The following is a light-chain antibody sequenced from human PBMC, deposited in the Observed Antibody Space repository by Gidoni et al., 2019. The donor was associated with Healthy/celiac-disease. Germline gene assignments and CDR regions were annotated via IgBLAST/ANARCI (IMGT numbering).Light chain of an antibody. CDR3: CSYAGSSTSV. Sequence: QSALTQPASVSGSPGQSITISCTGTSSDVGSYNLVSWYQQHPGKAPKLMMYEVSKRTSGVSNRFSGSKSGNTASLTISGRQAEDEAAYYCCSYAGSSTSVFGTSPQVTVL. CDR1: SSDVGSYNL. V-gene: IGLV2-23*02. J-gene: IGLJ1*01. CDR2: EVS.